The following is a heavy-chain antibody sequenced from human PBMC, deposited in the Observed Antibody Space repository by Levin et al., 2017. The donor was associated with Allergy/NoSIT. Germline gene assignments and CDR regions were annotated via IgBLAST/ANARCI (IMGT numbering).Heavy chain of an antibody. CDR3: AKDAIRGSDQPYYFDY. CDR1: GFPFNNSA. J-gene: IGHJ4*02. V-gene: IGHV3-23*01. D-gene: IGHD6-19*01. CDR2: IINSGVGT. Sequence: GVLKISCAASGFPFNNSAMSWVRQAPGKGLEWVSAIINSGVGTYYADSVKGRFTISRDNSKNTMYLQMNSLRAEDTAVYFCAKDAIRGSDQPYYFDYWGQGTLVTASS.